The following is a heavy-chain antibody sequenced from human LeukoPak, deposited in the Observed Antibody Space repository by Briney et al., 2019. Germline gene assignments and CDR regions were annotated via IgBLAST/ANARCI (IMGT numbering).Heavy chain of an antibody. CDR1: GGSISSGDYY. V-gene: IGHV4-31*03. J-gene: IGHJ5*02. CDR2: IYYSGST. D-gene: IGHD6-13*01. CDR3: ARDFNRYSSTWTGWFDP. Sequence: SETLSLTCTVSGGSISSGDYYWSWIRQHPGKGLEWIGYIYYSGSTYYNPSLKSRVTISVGTSKNQFSLKLSSVTAADTAVYYCARDFNRYSSTWTGWFDPWGQGILVTVSS.